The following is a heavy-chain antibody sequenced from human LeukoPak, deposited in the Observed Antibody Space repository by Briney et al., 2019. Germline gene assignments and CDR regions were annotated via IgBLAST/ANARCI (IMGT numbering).Heavy chain of an antibody. D-gene: IGHD2-15*01. CDR1: GDSISSSSDY. V-gene: IGHV4-39*01. J-gene: IGHJ2*01. CDR2: IQYGGIP. CDR3: ARRTVVVVVVHHWYFDL. Sequence: SETLSLTCTVAGDSISSSSDYWTWIRQPPGQGLEWIGSIQYGGIPYYNPSLQSRVTISVDPSKNQFSLQLSSVTAADTAVYYCARRTVVVVVVHHWYFDLWGRGTLVTVSS.